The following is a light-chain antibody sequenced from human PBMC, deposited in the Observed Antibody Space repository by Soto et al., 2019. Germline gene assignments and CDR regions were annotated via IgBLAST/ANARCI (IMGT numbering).Light chain of an antibody. CDR2: DVS. Sequence: QSALTQPASVSGSPGQSIAISCTGTSSDVGGYNYVSWYQQHPGKAPKLIVYDVSNRPSGVSNRFSGSKSGNTASLTISGLQAEDEADYYCSSYTGSNTRLFGGGTKLTVL. CDR1: SSDVGGYNY. J-gene: IGLJ2*01. CDR3: SSYTGSNTRL. V-gene: IGLV2-14*01.